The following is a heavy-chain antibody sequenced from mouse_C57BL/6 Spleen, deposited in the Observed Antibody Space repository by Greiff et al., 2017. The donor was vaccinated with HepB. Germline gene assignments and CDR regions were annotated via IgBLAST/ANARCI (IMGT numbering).Heavy chain of an antibody. Sequence: QVQLKQPGAELVKPGASVKLSCKASGYTFTSYWMQWVKQRPGQGLEWIGEIDPSDSYTNYNQKFKGKATLTVDTSSSTAYMQLSSLTSEDSAVYYCARLRDGYSFWGQGTLVTVSA. CDR3: ARLRDGYSF. D-gene: IGHD2-3*01. J-gene: IGHJ3*01. V-gene: IGHV1-50*01. CDR1: GYTFTSYW. CDR2: IDPSDSYT.